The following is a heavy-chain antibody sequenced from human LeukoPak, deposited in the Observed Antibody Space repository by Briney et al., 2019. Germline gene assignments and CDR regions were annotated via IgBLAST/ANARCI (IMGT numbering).Heavy chain of an antibody. CDR3: ARDGNFVVVPAAFNY. J-gene: IGHJ4*02. CDR2: IIPKFDIA. Sequence: EASVKVSCKASGGTFSRYAINWVRQAPGQGLEWMGRIIPKFDIADYAQKFRGRVTITADKSTSTAHMELSSLRSEDTAVYYCARDGNFVVVPAAFNYWGQGTLVTVSS. D-gene: IGHD2-2*01. CDR1: GGTFSRYA. V-gene: IGHV1-69*04.